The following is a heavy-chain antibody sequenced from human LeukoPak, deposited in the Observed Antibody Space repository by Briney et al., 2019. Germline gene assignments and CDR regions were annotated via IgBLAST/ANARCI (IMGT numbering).Heavy chain of an antibody. V-gene: IGHV4-59*08. J-gene: IGHJ4*02. CDR3: ARRTVTNGWFRIDY. CDR1: GGSISSYY. Sequence: SETLSLTCTVSGGSISSYYWSWIRQPPGKGLEWIGYIYYSGSTYYNPSLRSRVTISVDTSKNQFSLKLSSVTAADTALYYCARRTVTNGWFRIDYWGQGSLVIVSS. D-gene: IGHD6-19*01. CDR2: IYYSGST.